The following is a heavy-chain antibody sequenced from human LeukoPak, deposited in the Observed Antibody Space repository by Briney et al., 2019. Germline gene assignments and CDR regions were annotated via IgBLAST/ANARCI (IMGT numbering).Heavy chain of an antibody. D-gene: IGHD5-12*01. J-gene: IGHJ4*02. Sequence: GGSLRLSCTASGFTFSNYAMHWVRQAPGKGLEWMTVISFDGNNKYYEDSVKGRFTISKDNSKNTLYLQMNSLRAEDTAVYYCARTFWDKSNGYDYYFDYWGQGSLVTVSS. CDR1: GFTFSNYA. CDR2: ISFDGNNK. V-gene: IGHV3-30*04. CDR3: ARTFWDKSNGYDYYFDY.